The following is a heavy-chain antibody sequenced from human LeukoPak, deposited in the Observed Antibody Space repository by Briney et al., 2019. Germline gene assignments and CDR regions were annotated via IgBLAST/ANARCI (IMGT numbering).Heavy chain of an antibody. Sequence: GGSLRLSCAASGFIFSSYWMSWVRQAPGKGLEWVAKVNPDGNEKYYVDSVRGRFTIFKDNPKNSVYLQMDSLKAEDTAVYYCARGQYQLLWGKGALIIVSS. CDR1: GFIFSSYW. CDR2: VNPDGNEK. J-gene: IGHJ4*02. V-gene: IGHV3-7*04. D-gene: IGHD2-2*01. CDR3: ARGQYQLL.